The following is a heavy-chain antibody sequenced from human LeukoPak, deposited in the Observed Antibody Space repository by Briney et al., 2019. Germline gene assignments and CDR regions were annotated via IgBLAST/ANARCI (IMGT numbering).Heavy chain of an antibody. CDR1: EVTYGS. CDR3: ANSIPNSYGFGY. J-gene: IGHJ4*02. Sequence: GGSLRLSCAASEVTYGSMHWVRQPPGKGLEWVAVISNDGSIQYYGDAVKGRFTISRDNSMNTVFLQMSSLRPEDAALYYCANSIPNSYGFGYWGQGTLVTVSS. D-gene: IGHD2-21*01. CDR2: ISNDGSIQ. V-gene: IGHV3-30*18.